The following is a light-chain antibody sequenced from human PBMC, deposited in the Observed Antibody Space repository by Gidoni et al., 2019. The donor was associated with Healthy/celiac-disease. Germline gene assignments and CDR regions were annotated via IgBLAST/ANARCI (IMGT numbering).Light chain of an antibody. Sequence: DIQRTQSPSSLSASVGDRVTITCQARQDISNYLNWYQQKPGKAPKLLIYDASNLETGVPSRFSGSGSGTDFTFTISSLQPEDIATYYCQQYDNLLTFGGGTKVEIK. CDR2: DAS. CDR3: QQYDNLLT. J-gene: IGKJ4*01. CDR1: QDISNY. V-gene: IGKV1-33*01.